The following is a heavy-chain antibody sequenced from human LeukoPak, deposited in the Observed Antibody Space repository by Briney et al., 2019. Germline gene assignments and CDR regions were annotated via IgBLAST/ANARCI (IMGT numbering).Heavy chain of an antibody. CDR3: ARDIRPSWFGNREGFGY. D-gene: IGHD3-10*01. V-gene: IGHV3-7*01. CDR1: GYSISSGYY. J-gene: IGHJ4*02. Sequence: PSETLSLTCTVSGYSISSGYYWGWIRQPPGKGLEWVANIKQDGSEKYYVDSVKGRFTISRDNAKNSLYLQMNSLRAEDTAVYYCARDIRPSWFGNREGFGYWGQGTLVTVSS. CDR2: IKQDGSEK.